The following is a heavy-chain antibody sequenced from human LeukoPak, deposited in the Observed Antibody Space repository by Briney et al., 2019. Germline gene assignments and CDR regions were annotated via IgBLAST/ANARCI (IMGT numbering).Heavy chain of an antibody. CDR2: IYYSGST. CDR1: GGSISTYY. CDR3: ARVSRSGYDSRGAFDI. D-gene: IGHD3-22*01. V-gene: IGHV4-59*01. J-gene: IGHJ3*02. Sequence: SETLSLTCTVSGGSISTYYWSWLRQPPGKGLEWIGYIYYSGSTNYNPSLKSRVTISVDTSKNQFSLRLTSVTAADTAVYYCARVSRSGYDSRGAFDIWDQGTMVTVSS.